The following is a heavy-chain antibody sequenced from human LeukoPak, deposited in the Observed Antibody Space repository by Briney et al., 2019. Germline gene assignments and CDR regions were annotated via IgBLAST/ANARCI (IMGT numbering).Heavy chain of an antibody. D-gene: IGHD6-19*01. CDR1: SGSISSYY. CDR2: ISYSGST. Sequence: SETLSLTCTVSSGSISSYYWSWIRQPPGKGLEWIGYISYSGSTNYNPSLKSRVTISVDTSKNQFSLKLNSVTAADTAVYYCARDLGALAGNRNVWGQGTLVTVSS. V-gene: IGHV4-59*01. J-gene: IGHJ4*02. CDR3: ARDLGALAGNRNV.